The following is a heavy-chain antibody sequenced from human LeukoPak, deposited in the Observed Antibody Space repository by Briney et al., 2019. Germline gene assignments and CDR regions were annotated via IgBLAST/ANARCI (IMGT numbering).Heavy chain of an antibody. V-gene: IGHV4-34*01. CDR3: ARRYYYEIDT. D-gene: IGHD3-22*01. J-gene: IGHJ3*02. CDR2: INHSGST. Sequence: SETLSLTCAVYGGSFSGYYWSWIRQPPGKGLEWIGEINHSGSTNYNPSLKSRVTISVDTSKNQFSLKLSSVTAADTAVYYCARRYYYEIDTWGQGTMVTVSS. CDR1: GGSFSGYY.